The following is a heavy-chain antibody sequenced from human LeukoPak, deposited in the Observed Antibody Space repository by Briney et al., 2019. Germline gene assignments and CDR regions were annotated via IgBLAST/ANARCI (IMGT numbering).Heavy chain of an antibody. CDR3: ARSSSYYDFWSGRARYFDL. V-gene: IGHV1-2*02. CDR2: INPNSGGT. Sequence: ASVKVSCEASGYTFTGYYMHWVRQAPGQGLEWMGWINPNSGGTNYVQKFQGRVTMTRDTSISTAYMELSRLRSDDTAVYYCARSSSYYDFWSGRARYFDLWGRGTLVTVSS. D-gene: IGHD3-3*01. J-gene: IGHJ2*01. CDR1: GYTFTGYY.